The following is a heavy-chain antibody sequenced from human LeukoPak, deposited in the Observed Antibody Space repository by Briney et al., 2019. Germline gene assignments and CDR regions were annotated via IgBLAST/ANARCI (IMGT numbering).Heavy chain of an antibody. D-gene: IGHD6-13*01. Sequence: SETLSLTCTVSGGSISSYYWSWIRQPPGKGLEWIGYIYYSGSTNYNPSLKSRVTISVDTSKNQFSLKLSSVTAADTAVHYCARDRRGSSSLDYWGQGTLVTVSS. J-gene: IGHJ4*02. CDR1: GGSISSYY. CDR2: IYYSGST. CDR3: ARDRRGSSSLDY. V-gene: IGHV4-59*01.